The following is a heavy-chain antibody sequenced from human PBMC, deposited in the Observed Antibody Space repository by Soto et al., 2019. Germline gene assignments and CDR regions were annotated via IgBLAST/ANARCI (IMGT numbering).Heavy chain of an antibody. CDR3: ETDDGPGLRY. CDR1: GIPFNNYG. J-gene: IGHJ4*02. D-gene: IGHD3-16*01. V-gene: IGHV3-74*01. CDR2: INTVASII. Sequence: PXGSPRVSGSVSGIPFNNYGMDWIRQAPGKGLVWVSHINTVASIINYGDSVKGRFTISRDNAENTLYLQMNSLGVEDTATYYCETDDGPGLRYWGQGTLVTVSS.